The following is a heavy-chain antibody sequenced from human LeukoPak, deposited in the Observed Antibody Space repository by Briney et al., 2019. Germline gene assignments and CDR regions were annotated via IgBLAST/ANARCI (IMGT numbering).Heavy chain of an antibody. Sequence: GRSLRLSCAASGFTFSSYAMHWVRQAPGKGLEWVAVISYDGSNKYYADSVKGRFTISRDNSKNTLYLQMNSLRAEDTAVYYCARAEYSSSWYSGYFDYWGQGTLVTVSS. CDR3: ARAEYSSSWYSGYFDY. J-gene: IGHJ4*02. CDR2: ISYDGSNK. V-gene: IGHV3-30-3*01. D-gene: IGHD6-13*01. CDR1: GFTFSSYA.